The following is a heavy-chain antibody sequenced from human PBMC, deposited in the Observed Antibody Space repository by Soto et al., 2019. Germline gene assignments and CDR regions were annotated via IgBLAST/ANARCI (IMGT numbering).Heavy chain of an antibody. CDR1: GFTFGGYA. Sequence: GGSLRLSCTASGFTFGGYAMSWFRQSPGKGLEWVGFIRIKAYGGTTEYGASVKGRFTISIDDSKSIAYLQMNSLQTEDTAVYYCTRDRGFWSGDYNASFDMWGQGNIVTVSS. V-gene: IGHV3-49*03. J-gene: IGHJ3*02. D-gene: IGHD3-3*01. CDR2: IRIKAYGGTT. CDR3: TRDRGFWSGDYNASFDM.